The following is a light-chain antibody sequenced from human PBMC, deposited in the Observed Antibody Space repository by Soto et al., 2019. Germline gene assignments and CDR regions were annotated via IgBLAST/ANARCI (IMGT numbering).Light chain of an antibody. V-gene: IGKV1-5*01. CDR2: DAS. CDR1: QSVSSL. Sequence: DVDMTLSPCTLSASVGDRVAITCRASQSVSSLLAWYQQKPGKAPKLLIYDASSLESGVPSRFSGSGSGTEFTLTISSLEPEDFAAYYCQQYNSYPRTFGGGTKVDIK. J-gene: IGKJ4*01. CDR3: QQYNSYPRT.